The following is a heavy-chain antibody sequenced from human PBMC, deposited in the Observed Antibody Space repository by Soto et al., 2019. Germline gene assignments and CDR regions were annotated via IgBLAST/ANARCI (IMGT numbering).Heavy chain of an antibody. CDR2: ISSSSSYI. V-gene: IGHV3-21*01. CDR3: ARLDSRASDNYYYYYGMDV. Sequence: PGGSLRLSCAASGFTFSSYSMNWVRQAPGKGLEWVSSISSSSSYIYYADSVKGRFTISRDNAKNSLYLQMNSLRAEDTAVYYCARLDSRASDNYYYYYGMDVWDQGTTVTVSS. J-gene: IGHJ6*02. D-gene: IGHD6-6*01. CDR1: GFTFSSYS.